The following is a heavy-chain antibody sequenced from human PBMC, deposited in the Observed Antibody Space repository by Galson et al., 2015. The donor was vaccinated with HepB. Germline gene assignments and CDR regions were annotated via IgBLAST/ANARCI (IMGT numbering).Heavy chain of an antibody. CDR2: INAGNGNT. CDR3: ARIRTLYYYGSGSHYGMDV. Sequence: SVKVSCKASGYTFTSYAMHWVRQAPGQRLEWMGWINAGNGNTKYSQKFQGRVTITRDTSASTAYMELSSLRSEDTAVYYCARIRTLYYYGSGSHYGMDVWGQGTTVTVSS. J-gene: IGHJ6*02. CDR1: GYTFTSYA. V-gene: IGHV1-3*01. D-gene: IGHD3-10*01.